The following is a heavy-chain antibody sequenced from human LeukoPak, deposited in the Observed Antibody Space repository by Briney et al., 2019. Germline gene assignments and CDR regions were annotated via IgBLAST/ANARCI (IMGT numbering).Heavy chain of an antibody. D-gene: IGHD2-21*01. CDR3: ARDLDWLIYDY. CDR2: INDDGTDT. V-gene: IGHV3-74*03. Sequence: GESLRLSCEASGFTLSSYNMHWVRQAPGEGLMWVSRINDDGTDTKYAESVKGRFTISRDNAKNTLYLQMNSLRADDTAMYYCARDLDWLIYDYWGQGSLVAVSS. J-gene: IGHJ4*02. CDR1: GFTLSSYN.